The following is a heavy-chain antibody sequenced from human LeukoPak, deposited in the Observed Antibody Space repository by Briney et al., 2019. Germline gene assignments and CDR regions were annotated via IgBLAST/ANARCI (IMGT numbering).Heavy chain of an antibody. CDR1: GGSFSGYY. D-gene: IGHD3-10*01. Sequence: SETLSLTCAVYGGSFSGYYWSWVRQPPGKGLEWIGEIHHSGITNYNPSLKSRVTISIDTSKNQFSLKLTSVTAADTAVYYCAREEFPSQLLWFGELLERHMGFDPWGQGTLVTVSS. V-gene: IGHV4-34*01. CDR3: AREEFPSQLLWFGELLERHMGFDP. CDR2: IHHSGIT. J-gene: IGHJ5*02.